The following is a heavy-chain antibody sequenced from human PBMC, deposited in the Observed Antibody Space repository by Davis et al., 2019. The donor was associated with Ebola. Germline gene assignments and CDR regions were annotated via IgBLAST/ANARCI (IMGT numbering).Heavy chain of an antibody. D-gene: IGHD6-19*01. J-gene: IGHJ3*02. Sequence: GESLKISCAASGFSFSTYTMTWVRQAPGKGLEWVSSISISSAFIYYADSVKGRFTVSRDNAKNSLSLQMDSLRAGDTAVYYCAGGESGWDASDIWGRGTMVTVSS. CDR2: ISISSAFI. CDR3: AGGESGWDASDI. V-gene: IGHV3-21*01. CDR1: GFSFSTYT.